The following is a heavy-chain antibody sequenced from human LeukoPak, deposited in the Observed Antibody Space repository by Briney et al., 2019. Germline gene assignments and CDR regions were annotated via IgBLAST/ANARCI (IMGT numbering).Heavy chain of an antibody. CDR3: ARLEPPLAVRTHTDY. V-gene: IGHV3-66*04. CDR2: IYSGGST. D-gene: IGHD6-19*01. CDR1: GFTVSSNY. J-gene: IGHJ4*02. Sequence: GGSLRLSCAASGFTVSSNYMSWVRQAPGKGLEWVAVIYSGGSTYYADSVKGRFTISRDNSKNTLYLQMNSLRAEDTAVYYCARLEPPLAVRTHTDYWGQGTLVTVSS.